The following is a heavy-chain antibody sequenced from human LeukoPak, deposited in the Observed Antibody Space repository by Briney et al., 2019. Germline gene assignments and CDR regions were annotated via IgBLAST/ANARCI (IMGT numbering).Heavy chain of an antibody. CDR3: ARAPVTSCRGAFCYPFDY. D-gene: IGHD2-21*01. CDR1: GFTFSNYA. J-gene: IGHJ4*02. Sequence: GGSLRLSCAASGFTFSNYAMHWVRQAPGKGLEWVALISYDGSIKYNADSVKGRFTISRDNSKNTLYLQMNRLRVEDAALYYCARAPVTSCRGAFCYPFDYWGQGILVTVSS. CDR2: ISYDGSIK. V-gene: IGHV3-30*04.